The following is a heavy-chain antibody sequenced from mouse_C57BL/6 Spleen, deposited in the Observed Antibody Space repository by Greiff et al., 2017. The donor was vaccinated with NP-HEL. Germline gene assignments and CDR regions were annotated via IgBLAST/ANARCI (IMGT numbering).Heavy chain of an antibody. Sequence: QVQLKQPGTELVKPGASVKLSCKASGYTFTSYWMHWVKQRPGQGLEWIGNINPSNGGTNYNEKFKSKATLTVDKSSSTAYMQLSSVISEDSAVYYCEKRSSSRAWVVDWGQGTLLTVSA. D-gene: IGHD3-2*02. CDR2: INPSNGGT. V-gene: IGHV1-53*01. CDR1: GYTFTSYW. J-gene: IGHJ3*01. CDR3: EKRSSSRAWVVD.